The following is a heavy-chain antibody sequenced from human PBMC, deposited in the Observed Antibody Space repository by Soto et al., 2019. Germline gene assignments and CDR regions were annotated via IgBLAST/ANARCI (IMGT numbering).Heavy chain of an antibody. V-gene: IGHV3-NL1*01. Sequence: QVQLVESGGGVVQPGRSLRLSCAASGFMFSNYGMHWVRQAPGKGLEWVSVIYSGGSTYYADSVKGRFTISRDNSKNTVYLQVNSLRGEDTAVYYCARVGKPMVIGNYFDYWGQGTLVTVSS. D-gene: IGHD3-10*01. J-gene: IGHJ4*02. CDR2: IYSGGST. CDR3: ARVGKPMVIGNYFDY. CDR1: GFMFSNYG.